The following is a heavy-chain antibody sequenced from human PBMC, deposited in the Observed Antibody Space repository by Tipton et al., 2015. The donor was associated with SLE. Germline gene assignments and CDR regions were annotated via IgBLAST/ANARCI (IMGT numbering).Heavy chain of an antibody. D-gene: IGHD6-13*01. Sequence: TLSLTCAVSGGSINSYNWWTWVRQPPGKGLEWIGSFYYGKSTFYNPSLKSRVTISVDTSTNQISLRLASMTAADTAVYYCAKAFPSSSSWYLHPWGQGSLVTVSS. J-gene: IGHJ5*02. CDR3: AKAFPSSSSWYLHP. CDR2: FYYGKST. CDR1: GGSINSYNW. V-gene: IGHV4-4*02.